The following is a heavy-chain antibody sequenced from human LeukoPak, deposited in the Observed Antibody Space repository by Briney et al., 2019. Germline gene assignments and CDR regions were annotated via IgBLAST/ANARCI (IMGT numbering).Heavy chain of an antibody. CDR2: ISSSSYI. V-gene: IGHV3-21*04. J-gene: IGHJ4*02. Sequence: GGSLRLSCAASGFTFSSYSMNWVRQAPGKGLEWVSSISSSSYIYYADSVKGRFTISRDNAKNSLYLQMNSLRAEDTAVYYCARGSRYEPFDYWGQGTLVTVSS. CDR1: GFTFSSYS. D-gene: IGHD1-1*01. CDR3: ARGSRYEPFDY.